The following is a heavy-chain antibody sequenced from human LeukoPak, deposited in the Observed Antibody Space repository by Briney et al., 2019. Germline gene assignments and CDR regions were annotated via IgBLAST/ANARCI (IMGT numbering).Heavy chain of an antibody. J-gene: IGHJ4*02. CDR1: DDSISCCY. V-gene: IGHV4-4*07. D-gene: IGHD5-18*01. CDR2: IFISGST. CDR3: VRQGYNYGAFNA. Sequence: SDTLSLTCAVSDDSISCCYWTWIRQSAGKGLEWIGRIFISGSTNYNPSLQGRVTMSVDRSKSQFSLRLSSVTAADTAVYYCVRQGYNYGAFNAWGQGTLVTVSS.